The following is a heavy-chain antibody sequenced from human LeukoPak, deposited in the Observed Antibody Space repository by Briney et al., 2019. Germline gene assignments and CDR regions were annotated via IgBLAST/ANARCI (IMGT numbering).Heavy chain of an antibody. Sequence: SETLSLTCAVYGGSFSGYYWSWIRQPPGKGLEWIGEINHSGSTNYNPSLKSRVTISVDTSKNQFSLKLSSVTAADTAVYYCARDPGYGDYGDYWGQGTLATVSS. V-gene: IGHV4-34*01. CDR1: GGSFSGYY. J-gene: IGHJ4*02. CDR2: INHSGST. CDR3: ARDPGYGDYGDY. D-gene: IGHD4-17*01.